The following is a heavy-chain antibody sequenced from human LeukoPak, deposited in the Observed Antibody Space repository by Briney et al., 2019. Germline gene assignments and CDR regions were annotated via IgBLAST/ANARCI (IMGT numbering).Heavy chain of an antibody. CDR2: IKSTTDGATT. CDR1: GFTLSNAW. D-gene: IGHD3/OR15-3a*01. J-gene: IGHJ4*02. CDR3: TDFGY. Sequence: KSGGSLRLSCAASGFTLSNAWMGWVRQAPGKGLEWVGRIKSTTDGATTDYAAPVKGRFTTSRDDSKNTLYLQMNSLKNEDTAVYHCTDFGYWGQGTLVTVSS. V-gene: IGHV3-15*01.